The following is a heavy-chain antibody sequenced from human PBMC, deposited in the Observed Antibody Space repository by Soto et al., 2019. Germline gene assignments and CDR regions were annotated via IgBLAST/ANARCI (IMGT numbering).Heavy chain of an antibody. CDR3: ALGRGGIKNCYGPFAV. Sequence: GGSLRLSCTGSGFTFSSYVMSWVRQAPGKGLEWVSAISGRGDATYYADSVKGRFTISRDNSRNTLFLQMPSLSAEDTAIFYCALGRGGIKNCYGPFAVWGGGTLVPVSS. J-gene: IGHJ4*02. V-gene: IGHV3-23*01. D-gene: IGHD1-20*01. CDR2: ISGRGDAT. CDR1: GFTFSSYV.